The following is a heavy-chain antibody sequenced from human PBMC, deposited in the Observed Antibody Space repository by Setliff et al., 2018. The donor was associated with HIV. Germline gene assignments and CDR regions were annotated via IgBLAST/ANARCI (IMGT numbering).Heavy chain of an antibody. CDR2: IYYSGST. V-gene: IGHV4-39*07. CDR1: GGSISSSNYH. Sequence: SETLSLTCTVSGGSISSSNYHWGWIRQPPGKGLEWIGNIYYSGSTYYNPSLKSRVTISVDTSKNQFSLKLSSVTAADTAVYYCAGSWSGYPLSFGYWGQGTLVTVSS. J-gene: IGHJ4*02. CDR3: AGSWSGYPLSFGY. D-gene: IGHD3-3*01.